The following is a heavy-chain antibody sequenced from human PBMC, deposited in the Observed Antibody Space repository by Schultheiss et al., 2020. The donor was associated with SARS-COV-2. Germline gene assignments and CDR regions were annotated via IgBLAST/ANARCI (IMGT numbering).Heavy chain of an antibody. V-gene: IGHV3-33*05. CDR1: GFTFSRYG. CDR2: ISYDGRNA. D-gene: IGHD5-12*01. CDR3: ARDLRQGGYSGYDPGYFGMDV. J-gene: IGHJ6*02. Sequence: GGSLRLSCAASGFTFSRYGMHWVRQAPGKGLEWVAIISYDGRNAYYADSVKGRFTISRDNSKNTIYLQMNSLRAEDTAVYYCARDLRQGGYSGYDPGYFGMDVWGQGTTVTVSS.